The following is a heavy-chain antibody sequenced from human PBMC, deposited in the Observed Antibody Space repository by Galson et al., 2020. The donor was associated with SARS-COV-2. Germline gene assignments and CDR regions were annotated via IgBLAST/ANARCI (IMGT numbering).Heavy chain of an antibody. CDR1: GFTFSSSG. V-gene: IGHV3-30*18. CDR2: ISYDGSNK. Sequence: GGSLRLSCAASGFTFSSSGMHWVRQAPGKGLEWVAVISYDGSNKYYADSVKGRFTISRDNSKNTLYLQMNSLRAEDTAVYYCAKSYSGSYLGYFDYWGQGTLVTVSS. D-gene: IGHD1-26*01. CDR3: AKSYSGSYLGYFDY. J-gene: IGHJ4*02.